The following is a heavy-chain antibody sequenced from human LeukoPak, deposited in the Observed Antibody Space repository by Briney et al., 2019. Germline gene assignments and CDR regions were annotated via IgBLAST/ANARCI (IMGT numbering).Heavy chain of an antibody. D-gene: IGHD3-9*01. J-gene: IGHJ5*02. V-gene: IGHV1-3*01. CDR1: GYTSTTYA. CDR3: ARAPYDILTGYSLNWFDP. CDR2: INGDNGNT. Sequence: GASVKVSCKASGYTSTTYAMHWVRQAPGQRLEWMGWINGDNGNTKYSQKFQGRVTITRDTSAYTGYMELRGLSSADTAVYFCARAPYDILTGYSLNWFDPWGQGTLVTVSS.